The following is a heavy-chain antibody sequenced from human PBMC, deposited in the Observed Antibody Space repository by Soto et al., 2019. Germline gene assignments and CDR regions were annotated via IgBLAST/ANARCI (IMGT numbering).Heavy chain of an antibody. Sequence: GESLKITCRTSGYRFTPYWNAWERQMPGKGLEWMGIIFPSDSDYRDSPAFQGQVTISADRSTSTVFLQWASLKASDTAVYFCARKDKSGYYNWFDPWGQGTLV. CDR2: IFPSDSDY. CDR3: ARKDKSGYYNWFDP. CDR1: GYRFTPYW. J-gene: IGHJ5*02. D-gene: IGHD3-22*01. V-gene: IGHV5-51*01.